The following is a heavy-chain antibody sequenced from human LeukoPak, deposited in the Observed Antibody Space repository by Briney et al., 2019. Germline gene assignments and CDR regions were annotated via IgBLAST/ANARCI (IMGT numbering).Heavy chain of an antibody. V-gene: IGHV4-38-2*02. CDR1: GYSISSGYY. D-gene: IGHD5-18*01. CDR3: ARLGYSYGPFMDV. CDR2: IYHSGST. J-gene: IGHJ6*03. Sequence: PSETLSLTCTVSGYSISSGYYWGWIRQPPGKGLEWIGSIYHSGSTYYNPSLKSRVTISVDTSKNQFSLKLSSVTAADTALYYCARLGYSYGPFMDVWGKGTTVTISS.